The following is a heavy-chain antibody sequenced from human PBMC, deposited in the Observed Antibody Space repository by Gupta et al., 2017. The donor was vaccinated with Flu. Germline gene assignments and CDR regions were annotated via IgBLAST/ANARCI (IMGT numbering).Heavy chain of an antibody. CDR2: ISSSGSTI. J-gene: IGHJ4*02. Sequence: EMNWVRQAPGKGLEWVSYISSSGSTIYYADSVKGRFTISRDNAKNSLYLQMNSLRAEDTAVYYCAPGRGSVAAAGVYWGQGTLVTVSS. V-gene: IGHV3-48*03. CDR3: APGRGSVAAAGVY. D-gene: IGHD6-13*01.